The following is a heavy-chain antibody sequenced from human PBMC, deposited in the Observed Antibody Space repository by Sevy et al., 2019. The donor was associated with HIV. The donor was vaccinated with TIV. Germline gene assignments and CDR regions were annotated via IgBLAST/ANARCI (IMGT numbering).Heavy chain of an antibody. CDR1: AFNFSIYG. Sequence: GGSLRLSCAVSAFNFSIYGMHWVRQAPDKGLEWVALIWYDGSNKYYADSVKGRFTISRDNSKSTLYLQMNSLRAEDTAVYYCARGRDYGNFDYWGQGTLVTVSS. V-gene: IGHV3-33*01. CDR2: IWYDGSNK. D-gene: IGHD4-17*01. J-gene: IGHJ4*02. CDR3: ARGRDYGNFDY.